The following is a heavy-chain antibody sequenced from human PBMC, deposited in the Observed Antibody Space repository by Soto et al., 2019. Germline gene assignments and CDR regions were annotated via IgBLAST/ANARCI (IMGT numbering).Heavy chain of an antibody. Sequence: EVQLLESGGGLVQPGGSLRLSCAASGFTFSSYAMSWVRQAPGKGLEWVSAISGSGGSTYYADSVKGRFTISRDNSKNTLYLQLNSLRAEDKAVYYCAKSRGVITNYYFDYWGQGTMVTVSS. CDR3: AKSRGVITNYYFDY. CDR1: GFTFSSYA. D-gene: IGHD3-10*01. CDR2: ISGSGGST. V-gene: IGHV3-23*01. J-gene: IGHJ4*02.